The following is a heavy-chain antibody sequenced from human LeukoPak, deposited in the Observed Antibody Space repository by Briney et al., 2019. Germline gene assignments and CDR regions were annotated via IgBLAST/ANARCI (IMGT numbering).Heavy chain of an antibody. CDR3: ARDRAFGVDFDY. J-gene: IGHJ4*02. CDR2: ISATGNTK. V-gene: IGHV3-11*01. Sequence: GGSLRLSCEASGFSFADYEMSWFRQAPGKGPEWILYISATGNTKYYADSVRGRFSISRDNAKSSLYLQMSTLRVDDTAVYYCARDRAFGVDFDYWGQGTLVTVSS. D-gene: IGHD3-16*01. CDR1: GFSFADYE.